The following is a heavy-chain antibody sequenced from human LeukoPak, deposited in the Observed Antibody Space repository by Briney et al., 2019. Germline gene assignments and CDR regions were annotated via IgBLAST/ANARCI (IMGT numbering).Heavy chain of an antibody. V-gene: IGHV4-34*01. CDR1: GGSFSGYY. J-gene: IGHJ4*02. CDR2: INHSGST. Sequence: SETLSLTCAVYGGSFSGYYWSWIRQPPGKGLEWIGEINHSGSTNYNPSLKSRVTISVDTSKNQFSLKLGSVTAADTAVYYCARAAGTHKAAAGPTAYWGQGTLVTVSS. CDR3: ARAAGTHKAAAGPTAY. D-gene: IGHD6-13*01.